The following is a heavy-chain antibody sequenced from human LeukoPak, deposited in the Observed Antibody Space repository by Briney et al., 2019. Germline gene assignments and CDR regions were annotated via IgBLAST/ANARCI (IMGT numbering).Heavy chain of an antibody. Sequence: PSETLSLTCTVSGGSISSYYWSWIRQPPGKGLEWIGRIYYSGSTNYSPSLKSRVTMSVDTSKNQFSLKLSSVTAADTAVYYCARDYNWSLDYWGQGTLVTVSS. D-gene: IGHD1-20*01. CDR3: ARDYNWSLDY. J-gene: IGHJ4*02. CDR1: GGSISSYY. CDR2: IYYSGST. V-gene: IGHV4-59*01.